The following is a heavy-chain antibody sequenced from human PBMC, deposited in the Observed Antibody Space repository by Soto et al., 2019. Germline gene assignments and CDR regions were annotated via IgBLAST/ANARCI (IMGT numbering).Heavy chain of an antibody. V-gene: IGHV3-30*18. CDR2: ISYDGSIK. Sequence: GGSLRLSCAASGFTFRGYGMHWVRQAPGRGLEWVALISYDGSIKYYADSVRGRFTISRDNSKNTLYLQMNSLRAEDTAVYYCTNSEYSRYKNIDVWGQGTTVTVSS. CDR3: TNSEYSRYKNIDV. D-gene: IGHD5-18*01. J-gene: IGHJ6*02. CDR1: GFTFRGYG.